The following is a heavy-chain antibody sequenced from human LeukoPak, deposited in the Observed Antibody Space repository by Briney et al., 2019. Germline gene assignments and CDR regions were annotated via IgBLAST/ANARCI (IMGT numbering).Heavy chain of an antibody. CDR2: IRRKTHSYTT. Sequence: GGSLRLSCAASGFTFSSYAMSWVRQAPGKGLEWVGHIRRKTHSYTTEYAASVKGRFTISRDDSGNSLFLQMNNLKAEDTAVYYCARVWSDHYFFDYWGQGVLVTVSS. J-gene: IGHJ4*02. CDR3: ARVWSDHYFFDY. CDR1: GFTFSSYA. D-gene: IGHD3-3*01. V-gene: IGHV3-72*01.